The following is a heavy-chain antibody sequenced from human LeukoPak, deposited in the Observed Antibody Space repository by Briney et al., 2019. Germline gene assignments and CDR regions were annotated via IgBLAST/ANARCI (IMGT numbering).Heavy chain of an antibody. D-gene: IGHD3-3*01. CDR2: ISSSSRYT. V-gene: IGHV3-21*01. Sequence: GGSLRLSCAASGFSPRDYSMDWVRQAPGKGLEWVSSISSSSRYTFYVDSVKGRFTIPRDNAKNSLYLQMNSLRVEDTAVYYCARDEARGYDFRPQDHWGQGTLVSVSS. CDR3: ARDEARGYDFRPQDH. CDR1: GFSPRDYS. J-gene: IGHJ4*02.